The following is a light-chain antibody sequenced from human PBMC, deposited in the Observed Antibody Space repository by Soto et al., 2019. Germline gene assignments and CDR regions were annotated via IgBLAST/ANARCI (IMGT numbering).Light chain of an antibody. J-gene: IGLJ2*01. V-gene: IGLV3-1*01. CDR1: KLGDKY. CDR2: QDS. CDR3: QAWDSSIVV. Sequence: SSELTQPPSVSVSPGQTASITCSGDKLGDKYACWYQQKPGQSPVLVIYQDSKRPSGIPERFSGSNSGNTATLTIRGTQAMDEADYYCQAWDSSIVVFGGGTKVTVL.